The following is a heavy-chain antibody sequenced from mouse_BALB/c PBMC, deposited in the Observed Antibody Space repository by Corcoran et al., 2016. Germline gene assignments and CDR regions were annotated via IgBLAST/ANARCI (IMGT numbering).Heavy chain of an antibody. Sequence: QVTLKESGPGILQPSQTLSLTCSFSGFSLSTSGMGVSWIRQPSGKGLEWLAHIYWDDDKRYNPSLKSRLTISKDTSRNQVFLKITSVDTADTATYYCARSFYYAMDYWGQGTSVTVSS. J-gene: IGHJ4*01. CDR2: IYWDDDK. CDR3: ARSFYYAMDY. CDR1: GFSLSTSGMG. V-gene: IGHV8-12*01.